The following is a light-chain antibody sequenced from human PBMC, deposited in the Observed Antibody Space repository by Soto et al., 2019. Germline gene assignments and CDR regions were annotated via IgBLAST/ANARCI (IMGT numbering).Light chain of an antibody. Sequence: QPVLTQSPSASASLGASVKLTCTLSSGHSSYAIAWHQQQPEKGPRYLMKLNSDGSHSKGDGIPDRFSGSSSGAERYLTXXXLXXXXXAXXYCQTWGSGILFGGGTKLXVL. V-gene: IGLV4-69*01. CDR3: QTWGSGIL. J-gene: IGLJ2*01. CDR2: LNSDGSH. CDR1: SGHSSYA.